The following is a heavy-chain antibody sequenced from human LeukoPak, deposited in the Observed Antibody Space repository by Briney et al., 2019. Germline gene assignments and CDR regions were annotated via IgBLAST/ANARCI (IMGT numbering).Heavy chain of an antibody. V-gene: IGHV3-23*01. D-gene: IGHD3-22*01. Sequence: GGSLRLSCAASGFTFSDYAMTWVRQAPGKGLEWVATISGSGVMTYYADSVKGRFTVSGDNSKNTLYLQMNSLRAEDTAVYYCARDHTKYYYDSSGPDYWGQGTLVTVSS. CDR3: ARDHTKYYYDSSGPDY. J-gene: IGHJ4*02. CDR2: ISGSGVMT. CDR1: GFTFSDYA.